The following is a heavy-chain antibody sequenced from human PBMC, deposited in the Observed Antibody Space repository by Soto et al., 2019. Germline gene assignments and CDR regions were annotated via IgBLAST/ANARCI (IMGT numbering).Heavy chain of an antibody. J-gene: IGHJ4*02. D-gene: IGHD3-3*01. V-gene: IGHV4-31*03. CDR3: ARGDYDFSLDY. CDR2: IYYSGIT. CDR1: GGSISSGVYY. Sequence: SETLSLTCTVSGGSISSGVYYWIWIRQHPGKGLEWIGYIYYSGITYYNPSLKSRVTISVDTSKNQFSLKLSSVTAADTAVYYCARGDYDFSLDYWGQGTLVTVSS.